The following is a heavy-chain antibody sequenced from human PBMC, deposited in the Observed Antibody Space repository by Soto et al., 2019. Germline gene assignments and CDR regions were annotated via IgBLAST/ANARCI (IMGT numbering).Heavy chain of an antibody. V-gene: IGHV3-48*02. J-gene: IGHJ3*02. Sequence: GGSLRLSCAASGYIFSDYSMNWVRQAPGKGLEXVXXXGXSXXXIXXXXSVRGRFTISRDNARNSLYLQLNSLRDEDTAVYYCVRDRDWAFDIWGQGTMVTVSS. D-gene: IGHD3-9*01. CDR1: GYIFSDYS. CDR3: VRDRDWAFDI. CDR2: XGXSXXXI.